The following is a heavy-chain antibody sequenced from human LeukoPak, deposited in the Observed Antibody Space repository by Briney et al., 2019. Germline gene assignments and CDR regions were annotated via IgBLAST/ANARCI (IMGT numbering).Heavy chain of an antibody. V-gene: IGHV3-21*01. J-gene: IGHJ5*02. Sequence: GGSLRLSCVGSGFTFSIDGMNWVRQARGKGLEWVSSISPDSAFIPQADSVKGRFTISRDNAKNSLYLQMESLRVEDTAVYYCANFQTVGVKPFEHWGQGTLVTVSS. CDR2: ISPDSAFI. CDR3: ANFQTVGVKPFEH. D-gene: IGHD1-26*01. CDR1: GFTFSIDG.